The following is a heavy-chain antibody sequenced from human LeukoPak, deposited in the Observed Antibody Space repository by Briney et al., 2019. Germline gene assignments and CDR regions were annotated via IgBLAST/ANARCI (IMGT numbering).Heavy chain of an antibody. CDR1: GFTFSSYG. Sequence: GRSLRLSCAASGFTFSSYGMHWVRQAPGKGLEWVAVISYDGSNKYYADSVKGRFTISRDNSKNTLYLQMNSLRAEDTAVYYCAKGWQLVDYWGQGTLVTVSS. J-gene: IGHJ4*02. CDR3: AKGWQLVDY. V-gene: IGHV3-30*18. CDR2: ISYDGSNK. D-gene: IGHD1-26*01.